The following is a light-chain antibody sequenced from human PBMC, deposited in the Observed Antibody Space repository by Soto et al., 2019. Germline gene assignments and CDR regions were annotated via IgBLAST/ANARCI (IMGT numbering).Light chain of an antibody. Sequence: ENVLTQSPGTLSLSPGERATLSCRASQSVTSSYLAWYQQKPGRAPRLLIYSASSRATGVPDRFSGSGSATDFTLTISRVEPEDFAVYYCQQYGSSRNTFGQGTKLDIK. CDR1: QSVTSSY. V-gene: IGKV3-20*01. CDR3: QQYGSSRNT. CDR2: SAS. J-gene: IGKJ2*01.